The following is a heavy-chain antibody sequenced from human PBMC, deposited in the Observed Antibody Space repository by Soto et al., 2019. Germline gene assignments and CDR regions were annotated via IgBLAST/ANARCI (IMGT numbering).Heavy chain of an antibody. V-gene: IGHV3-30*03. CDR1: GFTFSSYG. CDR2: ISYDGSNK. J-gene: IGHJ6*02. Sequence: QVQLVESGGGVVQPGRSMRLSCAASGFTFSSYGMHWVRQAPGKGLEWVAVISYDGSNKYYADSVKGRFTISRDNSKNTLYLQMNSLRAEDTAVYYCATVDTAMARDYYYGMDVWGQGTTVTVSS. CDR3: ATVDTAMARDYYYGMDV. D-gene: IGHD5-18*01.